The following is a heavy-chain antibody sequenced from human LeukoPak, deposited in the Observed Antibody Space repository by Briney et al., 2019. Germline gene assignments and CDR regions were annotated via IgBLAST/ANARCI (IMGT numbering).Heavy chain of an antibody. J-gene: IGHJ5*02. CDR2: IYTSGST. D-gene: IGHD2-15*01. V-gene: IGHV4-4*07. CDR1: GGSTSSYY. CDR3: ARVSAKDSRFDP. Sequence: SETLSLTCTVSGGSTSSYYWSWIRQPAGKGLEWIGRIYTSGSTNYNPSLQSRVTMSVDTSKNQFSLKLSSVTAADTAVYYYARVSAKDSRFDPWGQGTLVTVSS.